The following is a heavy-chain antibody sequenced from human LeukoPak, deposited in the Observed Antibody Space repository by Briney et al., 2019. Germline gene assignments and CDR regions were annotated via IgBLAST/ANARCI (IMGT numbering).Heavy chain of an antibody. D-gene: IGHD3-3*01. CDR1: GYTFTSYG. Sequence: GASVKVSCKASGYTFTSYGISWVRQAPGQGLEWMGWISAYNGNTNYAQKLQGRVTMTTDTSTSTAYMELRSLRSDDTAVYYCARSGVPYDFWSGYHYYFDYWRQGTLVTVSS. V-gene: IGHV1-18*01. J-gene: IGHJ4*02. CDR2: ISAYNGNT. CDR3: ARSGVPYDFWSGYHYYFDY.